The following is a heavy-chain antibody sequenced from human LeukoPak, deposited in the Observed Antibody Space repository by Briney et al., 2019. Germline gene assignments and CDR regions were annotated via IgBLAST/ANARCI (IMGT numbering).Heavy chain of an antibody. CDR3: ARRVDYGDSGGAFDV. Sequence: GESLKISCKGSGYTFTSYWIGWVRQMPGKGLEWMGIIYPGDSDTRYSPSFQGQVTISVDRSISTAYLQWSSLRASDSAMYYCARRVDYGDSGGAFDVWGQGTVVTVSS. V-gene: IGHV5-51*01. D-gene: IGHD4-17*01. CDR2: IYPGDSDT. J-gene: IGHJ3*01. CDR1: GYTFTSYW.